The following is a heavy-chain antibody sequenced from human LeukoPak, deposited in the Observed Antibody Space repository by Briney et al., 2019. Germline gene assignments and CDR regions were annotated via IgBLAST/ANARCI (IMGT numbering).Heavy chain of an antibody. D-gene: IGHD2-2*01. CDR3: ARDIVVVPAAVSYYYYYGTDV. Sequence: SVKVSCKASGYTFTGYYIHWVRQATGQGLEWMGGIIPIFGTANYAQKFQGRVTITADESTSTAYMELSSLRSEDTAAYYCARDIVVVPAAVSYYYYYGTDVWGQGTTVTVSS. CDR1: GYTFTGYY. CDR2: IIPIFGTA. V-gene: IGHV1-69*13. J-gene: IGHJ6*02.